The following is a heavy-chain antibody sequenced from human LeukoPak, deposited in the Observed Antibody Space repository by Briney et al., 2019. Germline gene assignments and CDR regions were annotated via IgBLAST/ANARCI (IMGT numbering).Heavy chain of an antibody. J-gene: IGHJ4*02. V-gene: IGHV3-30*18. CDR2: ISYDGSNK. Sequence: GRSLRLSCAASGFTFSSYGMHWVRQAPGKGLEWVAVISYDGSNKYYADSVKGRFTISRDNSKNTLYLQMNSLRAEDTAVYYCAKDQFGVVRYWGQGTLVTVSS. CDR1: GFTFSSYG. D-gene: IGHD3-3*01. CDR3: AKDQFGVVRY.